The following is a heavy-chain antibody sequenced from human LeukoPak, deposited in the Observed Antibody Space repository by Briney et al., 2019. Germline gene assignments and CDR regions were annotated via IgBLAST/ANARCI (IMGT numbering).Heavy chain of an antibody. J-gene: IGHJ4*02. CDR3: AKAQELGNYEFFLFDY. CDR2: ISGSGDST. D-gene: IGHD7-27*01. V-gene: IGHV3-23*01. CDR1: GFTSADYA. Sequence: GGSLRLSCAASGFTSADYAMSWVRQAPGKGLEWVSGISGSGDSTYYADSVKGRFTISRDNSKNTLYLQMNSLRAEDTAVYYCAKAQELGNYEFFLFDYWGQGTLVTVSS.